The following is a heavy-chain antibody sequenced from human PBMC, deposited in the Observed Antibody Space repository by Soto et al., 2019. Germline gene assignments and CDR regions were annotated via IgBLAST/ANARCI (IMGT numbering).Heavy chain of an antibody. D-gene: IGHD1-1*01. CDR2: ISYDGGNI. V-gene: IGHV3-30*18. CDR3: AKSAPGTIATDS. J-gene: IGHJ4*02. CDR1: GFTFNDYG. Sequence: QVQLVESGGGVVQPGGSLRLSCAASGFTFNDYGMNWVRQAPGKGLEWLAIISYDGGNIQYGDSVKGRFTISRDDSKNTVHLQMNSLRREDTALYYCAKSAPGTIATDSWGQGTLVTVSS.